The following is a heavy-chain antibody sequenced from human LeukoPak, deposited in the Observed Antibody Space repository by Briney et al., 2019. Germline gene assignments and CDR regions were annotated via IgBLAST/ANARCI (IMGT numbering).Heavy chain of an antibody. CDR3: ARDLGQYYDTSDNWFDP. CDR1: GFTFSDYE. D-gene: IGHD3-22*01. V-gene: IGHV3-48*03. J-gene: IGHJ5*02. Sequence: GGSLRLSCAASGFTFSDYEMNWVRQAPGKGLEWLSHISISGTTIHYADSVKGRFTISRDNAKNSVYLQMTSLRAEDTAVYYCARDLGQYYDTSDNWFDPWGQGTLVTVSS. CDR2: ISISGTTI.